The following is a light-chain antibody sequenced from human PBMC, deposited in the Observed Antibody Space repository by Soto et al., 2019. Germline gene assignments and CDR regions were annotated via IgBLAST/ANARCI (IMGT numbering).Light chain of an antibody. J-gene: IGKJ1*01. CDR2: DAS. V-gene: IGKV1-5*01. CDR1: QSISSW. Sequence: DIQMTQSPSSVSASVVDRVTITCRASQSISSWLAWYQQKPGKAPKLLIYDASSLESGVPSRFSGSGSGTEFTLTISSLQSEDFAVYYCQQYNNWSGTFGQGTKVDIK. CDR3: QQYNNWSGT.